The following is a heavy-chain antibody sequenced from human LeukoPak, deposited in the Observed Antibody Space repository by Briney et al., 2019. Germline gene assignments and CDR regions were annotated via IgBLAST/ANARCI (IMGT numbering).Heavy chain of an antibody. CDR1: GYSFTNYW. J-gene: IGHJ3*02. V-gene: IGHV5-51*01. CDR3: ASGAYCGGDCYSGAFDI. Sequence: GESLKISCKGSGYSFTNYWFGWVRQMPGKGLEWMGIIYPGDSDTRYSPSFQGQVTISADKSISTAYLQWRSLKASDTAMYYCASGAYCGGDCYSGAFDIWGQGTMVTVSS. D-gene: IGHD2-21*02. CDR2: IYPGDSDT.